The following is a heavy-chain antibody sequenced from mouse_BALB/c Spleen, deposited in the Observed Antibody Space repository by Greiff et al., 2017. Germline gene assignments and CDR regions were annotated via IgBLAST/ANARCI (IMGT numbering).Heavy chain of an antibody. CDR2: INPGSGGT. Sequence: QVQLKESGAELVRPGTSVKVSCKASGYAFTNYLIEWVKQRPGQGLEWIGVINPGSGGTNYNEKFKGKATLTADKSSSTAYMQLSSLTSDDSAVYFCAREITTVAYWGQGTLVTVSA. D-gene: IGHD2-4*01. V-gene: IGHV1-54*03. CDR1: GYAFTNYL. CDR3: AREITTVAY. J-gene: IGHJ3*01.